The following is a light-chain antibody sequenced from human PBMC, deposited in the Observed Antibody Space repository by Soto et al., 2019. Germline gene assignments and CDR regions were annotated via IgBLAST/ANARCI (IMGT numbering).Light chain of an antibody. Sequence: QSALTQPASVSGSPGQSITISCTGTSSDVGGYNFVSWYQQHPGTAPKLMIYDVSNRPSGVSNRFSGSKSGNTASLTISGLQPEDEADYYCSSYTSSSPVVFGGGTKLTVL. V-gene: IGLV2-14*01. J-gene: IGLJ2*01. CDR3: SSYTSSSPVV. CDR1: SSDVGGYNF. CDR2: DVS.